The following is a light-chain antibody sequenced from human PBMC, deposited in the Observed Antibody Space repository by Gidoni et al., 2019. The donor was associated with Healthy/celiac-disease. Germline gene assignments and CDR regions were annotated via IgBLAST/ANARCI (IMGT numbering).Light chain of an antibody. CDR1: QGISSY. CDR2: AAS. V-gene: IGKV1-8*01. CDR3: QQYYSYPRT. J-gene: IGKJ1*01. Sequence: IRMTQSPSSFSASTGDRVTITCRASQGISSYLAWYQQKPGKAPKLLIYAASTLQSGVPSRFSGSGSGTDFTLTISCLQSEDFATYYCQQYYSYPRTFXQXTKVEIK.